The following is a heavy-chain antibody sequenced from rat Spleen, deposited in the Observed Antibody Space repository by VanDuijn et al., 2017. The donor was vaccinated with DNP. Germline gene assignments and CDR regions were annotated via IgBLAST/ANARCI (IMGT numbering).Heavy chain of an antibody. Sequence: EVQLQESGPGLVKPSQSLSLTCSVTGYTITSGYDWNWIRKFPGRKMEWMGYITYSGTTNYNPSLKGRISITRDTSKNQFFLHLNSVTTEDTATYYCARMHYGCDNWGQGVMVTVSS. J-gene: IGHJ2*01. V-gene: IGHV3-4*01. CDR2: ITYSGTT. CDR1: GYTITSGYD. CDR3: ARMHYGCDN. D-gene: IGHD1-11*01.